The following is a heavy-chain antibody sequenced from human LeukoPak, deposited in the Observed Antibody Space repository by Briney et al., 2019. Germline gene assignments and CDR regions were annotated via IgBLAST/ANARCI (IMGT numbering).Heavy chain of an antibody. CDR2: ISASCGST. CDR3: AKDLPWIQLWLERAPDY. CDR1: GFTFSSYA. Sequence: PGGSLRLSCAASGFTFSSYAMSWVRQAPGKGLEWVSAISASCGSTYYADFVKGRFTTSRANSQNTLYLQVNSLRAEDTGVYYCAKDLPWIQLWLERAPDYWGQGTLVTVSS. V-gene: IGHV3-23*01. J-gene: IGHJ4*02. D-gene: IGHD5-18*01.